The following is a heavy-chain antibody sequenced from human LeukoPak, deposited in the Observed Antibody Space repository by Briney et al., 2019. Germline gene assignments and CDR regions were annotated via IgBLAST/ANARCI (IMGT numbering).Heavy chain of an antibody. V-gene: IGHV3-48*03. Sequence: GGSLRLSCAASGFTFSGSEMNWVRQAPGKGLEWVSGISSSGGSIYYADSVQGRFTISRDNAKKSLHLQMNSLRAEDTAVYYCAAAGFDYWGQGTLVTVSS. J-gene: IGHJ4*02. CDR1: GFTFSGSE. CDR2: ISSSGGSI. CDR3: AAAGFDY.